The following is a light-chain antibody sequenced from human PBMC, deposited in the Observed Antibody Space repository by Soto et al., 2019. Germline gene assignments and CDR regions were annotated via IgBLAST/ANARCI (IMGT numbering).Light chain of an antibody. CDR1: QSVSSGY. Sequence: EIVLTHSPGTLSLSPVERATLSCRASQSVSSGYLAWYQQKPGQAPRLLIYGASSRATGIPDRFSGSGSGTDFTLTISRLEPEDFAVYYCQQYGSSLFTFGPGTKVDIK. CDR2: GAS. V-gene: IGKV3-20*01. J-gene: IGKJ3*01. CDR3: QQYGSSLFT.